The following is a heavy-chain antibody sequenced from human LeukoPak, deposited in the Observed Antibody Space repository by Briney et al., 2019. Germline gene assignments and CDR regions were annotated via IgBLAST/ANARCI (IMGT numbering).Heavy chain of an antibody. V-gene: IGHV3-21*01. J-gene: IGHJ4*02. CDR2: ISSSSSYI. CDR1: GFTFSSYS. D-gene: IGHD3-3*01. Sequence: GGSLRLSRAASGFTFSSYSMNWVRQAPGKGLEWVSSISSSSSYIYYADSVKGRFTISRDNAKNSLYLLMNSLRAEDTAVYYCARDQIRFLEWLPLDYWGQGTLVTVSS. CDR3: ARDQIRFLEWLPLDY.